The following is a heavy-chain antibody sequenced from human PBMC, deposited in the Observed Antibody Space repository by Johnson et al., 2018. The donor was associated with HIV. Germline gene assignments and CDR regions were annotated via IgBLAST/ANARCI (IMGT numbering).Heavy chain of an antibody. V-gene: IGHV3-7*05. CDR1: GFTFSSYW. Sequence: VQLVESGGGLVQPGGSLRLSCAASGFTFSSYWMSWVRQAPGKGLEWLANIKQDGSEKYYVDSVKGRFTITRDNSKNTLYLQMNSLRAEDTALDYCAKDIGGLQWGAFDIWGQGTMVTVSS. J-gene: IGHJ3*02. D-gene: IGHD1-26*01. CDR3: AKDIGGLQWGAFDI. CDR2: IKQDGSEK.